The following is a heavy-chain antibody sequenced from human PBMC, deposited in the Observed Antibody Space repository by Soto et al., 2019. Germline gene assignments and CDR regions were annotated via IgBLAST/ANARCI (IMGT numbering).Heavy chain of an antibody. CDR1: GYTFTSYG. V-gene: IGHV1-18*01. CDR2: ISAYNGNT. D-gene: IGHD3-22*01. Sequence: ASVKVSCKASGYTFTSYGISWVRQAPGQGLEWMGWISAYNGNTNYAHTLQGRVTMTTDTSTSTAYMELRSLRSDDTAVYYCAREAHGYYHSSGPAGXWGQGTLVTVSX. J-gene: IGHJ4*02. CDR3: AREAHGYYHSSGPAGX.